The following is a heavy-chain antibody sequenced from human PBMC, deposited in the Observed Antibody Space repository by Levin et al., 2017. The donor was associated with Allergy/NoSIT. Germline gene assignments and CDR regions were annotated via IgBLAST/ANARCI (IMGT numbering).Heavy chain of an antibody. J-gene: IGHJ5*02. CDR3: ARDRYGGNPTGGWFDP. Sequence: PGGSLRLSCAASGFTFDEYAMHWVRQGPGKGLEWVAGISWNSALLDYADSVKGRFTISRDNAKNSVYLQMNSLRAEDTALYYCARDRYGGNPTGGWFDPWGQGTLLTVSS. V-gene: IGHV3-9*01. CDR1: GFTFDEYA. CDR2: ISWNSALL. D-gene: IGHD4-23*01.